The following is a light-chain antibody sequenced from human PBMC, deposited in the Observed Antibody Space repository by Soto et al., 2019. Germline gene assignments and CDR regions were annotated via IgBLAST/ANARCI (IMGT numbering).Light chain of an antibody. CDR2: GAS. CDR3: QHYNNWPPLM. Sequence: EIVMTQSPATLSVSPGERATLSCRASQSVSSNLAWYQQKPGQAPRLLIYGASTRATGIPDRFSGSGSGTEFTLTISSLQSEDFAVYYCQHYNNWPPLMFGQETKVQIK. V-gene: IGKV3-15*01. CDR1: QSVSSN. J-gene: IGKJ1*01.